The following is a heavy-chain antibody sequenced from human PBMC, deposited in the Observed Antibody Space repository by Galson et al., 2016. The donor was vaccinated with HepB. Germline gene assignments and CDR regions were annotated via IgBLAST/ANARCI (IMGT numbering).Heavy chain of an antibody. Sequence: SVKVSCKASGYTFKTYAFHWVRQAPGQGLECMGWINAGNGITKSSQNFQGRVTITRDTTASTVYMGLSGLRSDDTAVYYCAKEVGYRNAWYPFDYWGQGSLVTVSS. CDR2: INAGNGIT. CDR1: GYTFKTYA. J-gene: IGHJ4*02. V-gene: IGHV1-3*01. D-gene: IGHD1-26*01. CDR3: AKEVGYRNAWYPFDY.